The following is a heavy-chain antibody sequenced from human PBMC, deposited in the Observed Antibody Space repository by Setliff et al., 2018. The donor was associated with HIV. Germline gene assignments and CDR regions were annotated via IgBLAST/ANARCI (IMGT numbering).Heavy chain of an antibody. CDR1: GYSTSSGYD. Sequence: SETMSLTCAVSGYSTSSGYDWGWIRQPTGKGLEWIGNIYHSGSTYYNPSLKSRVTISVDTSKNQFSLKLSSVTAADPAVYYCARGYDILTGYIFDYWGQGTLVTVSS. CDR2: IYHSGST. J-gene: IGHJ4*02. V-gene: IGHV4-38-2*01. D-gene: IGHD3-9*01. CDR3: ARGYDILTGYIFDY.